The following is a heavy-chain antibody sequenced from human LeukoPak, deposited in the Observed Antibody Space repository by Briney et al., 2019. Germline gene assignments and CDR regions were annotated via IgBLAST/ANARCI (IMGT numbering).Heavy chain of an antibody. Sequence: SQTLSLTCTVSGGSISSGGYYWSWIRQHPGKGLEWIGYIYYSGSTYYNPSLKSRVTISVDTSKNQFSLKLSSVTAADTAVYYCARGATIFGAGPHPAFDIWGQGTMVTVSS. CDR3: ARGATIFGAGPHPAFDI. V-gene: IGHV4-31*03. CDR2: IYYSGST. D-gene: IGHD3-3*01. CDR1: GGSISSGGYY. J-gene: IGHJ3*02.